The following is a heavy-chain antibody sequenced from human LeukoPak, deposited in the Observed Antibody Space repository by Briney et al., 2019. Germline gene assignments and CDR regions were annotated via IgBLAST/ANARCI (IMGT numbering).Heavy chain of an antibody. CDR1: GFTFSNYW. J-gene: IGHJ5*01. V-gene: IGHV3-74*01. CDR3: VRDWDHFDFDS. D-gene: IGHD1-26*01. Sequence: PGGSLRLSCAASGFTFSNYWMHWVRQAPGKGLVWVSRIKGDGSHTVYADSVKGRFTISRDNAKNTLFLQMRSLRVEDTAVYYCVRDWDHFDFDSWGQGTPVTVSS. CDR2: IKGDGSHT.